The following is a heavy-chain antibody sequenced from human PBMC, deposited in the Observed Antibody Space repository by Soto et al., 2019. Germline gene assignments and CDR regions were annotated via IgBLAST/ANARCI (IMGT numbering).Heavy chain of an antibody. D-gene: IGHD5-12*01. Sequence: EVQLVESGGGLVQPGRSLRLSCAASGFTFDDYAMHWVRQAPGKGLEWVSGISWNSGCIGYADSVKGRFTISRDNAKNSLYLQMNSLRAEDTALYYCAKDTRLRFTYYYYYMDVWGKGTTVTVSS. CDR3: AKDTRLRFTYYYYYMDV. V-gene: IGHV3-9*01. CDR1: GFTFDDYA. CDR2: ISWNSGCI. J-gene: IGHJ6*03.